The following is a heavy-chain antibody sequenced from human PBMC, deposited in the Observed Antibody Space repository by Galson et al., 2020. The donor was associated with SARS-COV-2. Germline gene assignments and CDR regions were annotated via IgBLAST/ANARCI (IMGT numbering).Heavy chain of an antibody. V-gene: IGHV6-1*01. CDR1: GDSVSSNSAA. CDR3: ARGQVRRYYDFWSGSYYFDY. Sequence: SQTLSLTCAISGDSVSSNSAAWNWIRQSPSRGLERLGRTYYRSKWYNDYAVSVKSRITINPDTSKNQFSLQLNSVTPEDTAVYYCARGQVRRYYDFWSGSYYFDYWGQGTLVTVSS. D-gene: IGHD3-3*01. J-gene: IGHJ4*02. CDR2: TYYRSKWYN.